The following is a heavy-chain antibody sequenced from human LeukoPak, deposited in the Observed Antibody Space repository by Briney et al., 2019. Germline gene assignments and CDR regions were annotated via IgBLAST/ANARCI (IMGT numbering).Heavy chain of an antibody. Sequence: SETLSLTCTVSGGSFTSGTYYWAWIRQPPGKGLEWIATMYYSGNTYYNPSLRSRVTISVDTAKNQFSLELDSVTAADTAVYYCARHKEYGGNPTFDFWGQGTLVTVSS. CDR1: GGSFTSGTYY. J-gene: IGHJ4*02. V-gene: IGHV4-39*01. D-gene: IGHD4-23*01. CDR3: ARHKEYGGNPTFDF. CDR2: MYYSGNT.